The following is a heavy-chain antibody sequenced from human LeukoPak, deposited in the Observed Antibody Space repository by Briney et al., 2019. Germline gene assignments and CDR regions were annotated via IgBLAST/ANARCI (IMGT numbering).Heavy chain of an antibody. CDR3: ARGYCSSTSCPDFDL. V-gene: IGHV4-34*01. D-gene: IGHD2-2*01. CDR2: INHSGST. J-gene: IGHJ2*01. Sequence: SETLSLTCVVYGGSFSGYYWSWIRQPPGKGLEWIGEINHSGSTNYNPSLKSRVTISVDTSKNQFSLKLSSVTAADTAVYYCARGYCSSTSCPDFDLWGRGTLVTVSS. CDR1: GGSFSGYY.